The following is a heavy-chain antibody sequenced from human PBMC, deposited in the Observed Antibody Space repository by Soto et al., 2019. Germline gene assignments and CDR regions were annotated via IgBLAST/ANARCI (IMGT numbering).Heavy chain of an antibody. Sequence: EVQLVESGGGSVQPGGSLRLSCAVSGFSLSSHWMHWVRQAPGKGLVWVSRIQSDGSSTNYADSVKGRFTISRDNAKNTLYLQMDSLRVEDTAVYYCAREKAVAGTTFDYWGQGTLVTVSS. CDR1: GFSLSSHW. CDR2: IQSDGSST. CDR3: AREKAVAGTTFDY. J-gene: IGHJ4*02. D-gene: IGHD6-19*01. V-gene: IGHV3-74*01.